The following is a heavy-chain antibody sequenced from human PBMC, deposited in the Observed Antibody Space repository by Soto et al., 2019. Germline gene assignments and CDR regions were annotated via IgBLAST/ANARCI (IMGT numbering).Heavy chain of an antibody. Sequence: ASVKVSCKASGYTYTNHAIHWVRQAPGQGLEWMGWINAGKGDTKYPQRFQGRVTITRDTSASTAYMELSSLRSEDTAVYYCARNILGGTTDYWGPGTLVTVSS. V-gene: IGHV1-3*01. D-gene: IGHD1-7*01. CDR2: INAGKGDT. CDR3: ARNILGGTTDY. J-gene: IGHJ4*02. CDR1: GYTYTNHA.